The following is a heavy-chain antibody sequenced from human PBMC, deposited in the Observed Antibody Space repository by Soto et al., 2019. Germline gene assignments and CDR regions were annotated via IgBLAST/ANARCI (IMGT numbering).Heavy chain of an antibody. D-gene: IGHD2-15*01. CDR2: ISSSSSYI. J-gene: IGHJ4*02. CDR1: GFTFSSYS. CDR3: ARALGYCSGGSCYYFDY. Sequence: GGSLRLSCAASGFTFSSYSMNWVRQAPGKGLEWVSSISSSSSYIYYADSVKGRFTISRDNAKNSLYLQMNSLRAEETAVYYCARALGYCSGGSCYYFDYWGQGTLVTVSS. V-gene: IGHV3-21*01.